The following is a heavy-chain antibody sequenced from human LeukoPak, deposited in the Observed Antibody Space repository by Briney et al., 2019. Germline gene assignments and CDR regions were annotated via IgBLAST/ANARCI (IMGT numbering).Heavy chain of an antibody. D-gene: IGHD6-13*01. CDR2: IYTSGST. J-gene: IGHJ4*02. V-gene: IGHV4-61*02. Sequence: SETLSLTCTVSGGSISSGSYYWSWIRQPAGKGLEWIGRIYTSGSTNYNPSLKSRVTISVDTSKNQFSLKLSSVTAADTAVYYCAREYSSSRLHQFFDYWGQGTLVTVSS. CDR3: AREYSSSRLHQFFDY. CDR1: GGSISSGSYY.